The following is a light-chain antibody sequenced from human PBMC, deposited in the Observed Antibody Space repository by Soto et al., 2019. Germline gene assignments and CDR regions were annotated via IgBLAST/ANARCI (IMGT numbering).Light chain of an antibody. CDR1: QSVSSNY. CDR2: DAS. CDR3: QQSGSSPWT. V-gene: IGKV3-20*01. J-gene: IGKJ1*01. Sequence: EIVLTQSPGTLSLSPGERATLSCRTSQSVSSNYLAWYQQKPGQAPRLLIYDASNRATGIPARFSGSGSGTDFTLTISRLEAEDFAVYYCQQSGSSPWTFGQGTKVDIK.